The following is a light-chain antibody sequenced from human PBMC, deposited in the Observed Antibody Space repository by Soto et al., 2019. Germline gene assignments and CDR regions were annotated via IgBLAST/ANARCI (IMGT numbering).Light chain of an antibody. CDR2: EVS. Sequence: QSALTHPPSVSGSPGQSVTISCTGTSSDVGGYNRVSWYQQPPGTAPKLMIYEVSNRPSGVPDRFSGSKSGNTASLTISGLKAEDEADYYCSSYTSSSTFLWVFGGGTQLTVL. CDR1: SSDVGGYNR. CDR3: SSYTSSSTFLWV. J-gene: IGLJ3*02. V-gene: IGLV2-18*02.